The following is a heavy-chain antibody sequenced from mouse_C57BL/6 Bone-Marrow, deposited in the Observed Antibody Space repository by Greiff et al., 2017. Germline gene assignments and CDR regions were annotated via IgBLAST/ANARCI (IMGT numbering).Heavy chain of an antibody. Sequence: VMLVESGPGLVQPSQSLSITCPVSGFSLTSYGVHWVRQSPGKGLEWLGVIWSGGSTDYNAAFISRLSLSKDNAKSQVFFKMNSLQADDTAIYYCARCYWYFDVWGTGTTVTVSS. V-gene: IGHV2-2*01. CDR2: IWSGGST. CDR1: GFSLTSYG. CDR3: ARCYWYFDV. J-gene: IGHJ1*03.